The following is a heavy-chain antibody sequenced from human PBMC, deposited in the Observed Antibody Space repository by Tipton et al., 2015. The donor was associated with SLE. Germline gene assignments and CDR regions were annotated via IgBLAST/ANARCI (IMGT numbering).Heavy chain of an antibody. CDR1: GFTVSSNY. J-gene: IGHJ5*02. CDR2: IYSGGST. Sequence: SLRLSCAASGFTVSSNYMSWVRQAPGKGLEWVSVIYSGGSTYYADSVKGRFTISRDNSKNTLYLQMNSLRAEDTAVYYCARVRFNGNWEQGNRWFDPWSQGTLVTVSS. D-gene: IGHD1-1*01. V-gene: IGHV3-53*05. CDR3: ARVRFNGNWEQGNRWFDP.